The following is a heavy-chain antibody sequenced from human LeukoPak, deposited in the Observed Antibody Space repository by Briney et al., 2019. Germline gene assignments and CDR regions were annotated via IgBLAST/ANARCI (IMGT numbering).Heavy chain of an antibody. CDR1: GYSFTNYW. V-gene: IGHV5-51*01. Sequence: RGESLKISCKASGYSFTNYWIAWVRQMHGKGLEWMGIIYPHDSETRYSPSSQGQVTMSADKSISTAYLQWSGLQASDTAMYYCAIRRSGSYSDYWGQGTLVTVSS. D-gene: IGHD3-3*01. J-gene: IGHJ4*02. CDR3: AIRRSGSYSDY. CDR2: IYPHDSET.